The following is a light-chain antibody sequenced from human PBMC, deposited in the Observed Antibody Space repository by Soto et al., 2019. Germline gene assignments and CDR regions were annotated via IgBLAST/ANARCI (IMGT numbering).Light chain of an antibody. V-gene: IGKV3-15*01. CDR1: QSGRSN. CDR2: GAS. Sequence: EIFMTQSPATLSVSPGARATLSFRAIQSGRSNLAWYQQKPGLAPRLLISGASSRATGIPDRFSGSGSWTEFSLPISSVKSVDFGVFSCDKYTNLWTFGQGNKVEIK. J-gene: IGKJ1*01. CDR3: DKYTNLWT.